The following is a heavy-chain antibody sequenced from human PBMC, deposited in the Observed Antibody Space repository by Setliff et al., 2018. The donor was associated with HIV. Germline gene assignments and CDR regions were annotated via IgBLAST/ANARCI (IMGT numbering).Heavy chain of an antibody. CDR1: GFTFSGYS. CDR3: ARGGDSSASDH. CDR2: IRHSNPYE. V-gene: IGHV3-21*01. Sequence: GGSLRLSCAASGFTFSGYSMNWVRQAPGKGLEWVSTIRHSNPYEYYADSVKGRFAISRDNAKKSLYLQMNSLSAEDTAVYYCARGGDSSASDHWGQGTLVTVSS. J-gene: IGHJ4*02. D-gene: IGHD6-19*01.